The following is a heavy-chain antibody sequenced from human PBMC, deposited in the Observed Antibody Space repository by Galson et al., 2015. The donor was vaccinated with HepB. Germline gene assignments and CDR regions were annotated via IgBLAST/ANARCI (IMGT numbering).Heavy chain of an antibody. Sequence: SLRLSCAASGFTFSSYGMHWVRQAPGKGLEWVAVIWYDGSNKYYADSVKGRFTISRDNSKNTLYLQMSSLRAEDTAVYYCARARGYSYGYGMDVWGQGTTVTVSS. CDR1: GFTFSSYG. J-gene: IGHJ6*02. V-gene: IGHV3-33*08. CDR2: IWYDGSNK. CDR3: ARARGYSYGYGMDV. D-gene: IGHD5-18*01.